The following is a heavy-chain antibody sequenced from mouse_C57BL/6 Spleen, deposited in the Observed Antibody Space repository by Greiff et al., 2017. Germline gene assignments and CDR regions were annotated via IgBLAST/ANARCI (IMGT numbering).Heavy chain of an antibody. CDR2: LYPSDSET. J-gene: IGHJ3*01. CDR1: GYTFTSYW. Sequence: QVQLQQPGAELVRPGSSVKLSCKASGYTFTSYWMDWVKQRPGQGLEWIGNLYPSDSETHYNQKFKDKATLTVDKASSTAYMQLSSLTSEDSAVYYCAIDSSGSLAYWGQGTLVTVSA. V-gene: IGHV1-61*01. CDR3: AIDSSGSLAY. D-gene: IGHD3-2*02.